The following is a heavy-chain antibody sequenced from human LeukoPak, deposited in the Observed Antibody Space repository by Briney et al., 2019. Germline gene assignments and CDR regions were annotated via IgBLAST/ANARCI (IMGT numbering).Heavy chain of an antibody. V-gene: IGHV3-23*01. CDR1: GFTFSSYA. D-gene: IGHD3-10*01. CDR2: ISGSGGST. CDR3: AKGGMVRGGLGWFDP. Sequence: PGGSLRLSCAASGFTFSSYAMSWVRQAPGKGLEWVSAISGSGGSTYYADSVKGRFTISRDNSKNTLYLQMNSLRAEDTAVYYCAKGGMVRGGLGWFDPWGQGTLVTVSS. J-gene: IGHJ5*02.